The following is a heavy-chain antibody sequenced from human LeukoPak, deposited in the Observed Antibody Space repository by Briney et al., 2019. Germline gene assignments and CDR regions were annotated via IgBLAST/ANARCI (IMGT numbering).Heavy chain of an antibody. CDR3: AFTMIVVVIREPPLQH. D-gene: IGHD3-22*01. CDR2: ISYDGSNK. CDR1: GFTFSSYA. J-gene: IGHJ1*01. Sequence: PGRSLRLSCAASGFTFSSYAMHWVRQAPGKGLEWVAVISYDGSNKYYADSVKGRFTISRDNSKNTLYLQMNSLRAEDTAVYYCAFTMIVVVIREPPLQHWGQGTLVTVSS. V-gene: IGHV3-30-3*01.